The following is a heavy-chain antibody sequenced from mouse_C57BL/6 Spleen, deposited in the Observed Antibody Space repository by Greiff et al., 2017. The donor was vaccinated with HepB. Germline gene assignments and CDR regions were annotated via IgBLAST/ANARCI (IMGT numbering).Heavy chain of an antibody. CDR3: ARRTTVVASTKYFDV. J-gene: IGHJ1*03. Sequence: QVQLKQPGAELVKPGASVKLSCKASGYTFTSYWMQWVKQRPGQGLEWIGEIDPSDSYTNYNQKFKGKATLTVDTYSSTAYMQLSSLTSEDSAVYYCARRTTVVASTKYFDVWGTGTTVTVSS. CDR2: IDPSDSYT. D-gene: IGHD1-1*01. CDR1: GYTFTSYW. V-gene: IGHV1-50*01.